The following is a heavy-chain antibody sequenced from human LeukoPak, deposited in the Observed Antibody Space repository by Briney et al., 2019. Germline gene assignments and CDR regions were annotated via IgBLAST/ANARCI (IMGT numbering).Heavy chain of an antibody. Sequence: PGGSLRLSCAASGFTFSSYDMHWVRQAPGKGLEWVSAIGTAGDTYYPGSVKGRFTISRENAKNSLYLQMNSLRAGDTAVYYCAIAGTDETGFYYGMDVWGQGTTVTVSS. V-gene: IGHV3-13*04. J-gene: IGHJ6*02. CDR1: GFTFSSYD. CDR3: AIAGTDETGFYYGMDV. D-gene: IGHD1-14*01. CDR2: IGTAGDT.